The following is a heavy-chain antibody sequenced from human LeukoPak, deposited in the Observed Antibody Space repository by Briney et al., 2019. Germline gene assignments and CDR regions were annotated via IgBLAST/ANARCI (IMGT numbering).Heavy chain of an antibody. CDR3: ARAGDYYVSGSYLGY. Sequence: SETLSLTCTVSGGPISSYYWTWVRQPPGKGLEWIGYIYHRGSANYNPSLKSRVTISVDTSKNQFSLTLSSVTAADAAVYYCARAGDYYVSGSYLGYWGQGTLVTVSS. CDR2: IYHRGSA. D-gene: IGHD3-10*01. V-gene: IGHV4-59*01. CDR1: GGPISSYY. J-gene: IGHJ4*02.